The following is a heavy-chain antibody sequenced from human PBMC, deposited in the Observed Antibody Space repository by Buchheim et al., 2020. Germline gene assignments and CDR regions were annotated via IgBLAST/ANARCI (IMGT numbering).Heavy chain of an antibody. D-gene: IGHD2-15*01. J-gene: IGHJ4*02. CDR1: GFTFSSYS. Sequence: EVQLVESGGGLVQPAGSLRLSCAASGFTFSSYSMNWVRQAPGKGLEWVSYISSTSTTIYYADSVKGRFTISRDNAKNSLYLQMNSLRAEDTAVYYCVKGYCSGGSCYSGDYWGQGTL. CDR3: VKGYCSGGSCYSGDY. V-gene: IGHV3-48*01. CDR2: ISSTSTTI.